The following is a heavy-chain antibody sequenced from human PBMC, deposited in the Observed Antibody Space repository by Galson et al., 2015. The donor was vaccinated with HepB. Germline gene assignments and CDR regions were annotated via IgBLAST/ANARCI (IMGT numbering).Heavy chain of an antibody. CDR2: IRSSSATI. CDR1: GFTFGTYD. V-gene: IGHV3-48*01. J-gene: IGHJ6*03. D-gene: IGHD1-1*01. CDR3: AREVPGYYYYYMDV. Sequence: SLRLSCAASGFTFGTYDMNWVRQAPGKGLEWVSYIRSSSATIYYADSVKGRFTISRDNAKNSLYLQMNSLRAEDTAVYYCAREVPGYYYYYMDVWGKGTTVTVSS.